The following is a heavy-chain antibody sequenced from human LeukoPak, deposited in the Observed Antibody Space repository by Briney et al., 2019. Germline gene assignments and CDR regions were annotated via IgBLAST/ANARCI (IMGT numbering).Heavy chain of an antibody. CDR1: GFTFSSYG. CDR3: ARGGDSLGGNWFDP. Sequence: GGSLRLSCAASGFTFSSYGMHWVRQAPGKGLEWVAVIYSGGSTYYADSVKGRFTISRDNSKNTLYLQMNSLRAEDTAVYYCARGGDSLGGNWFDPWGQGTLVTVSS. J-gene: IGHJ5*02. D-gene: IGHD3-16*01. V-gene: IGHV3-66*01. CDR2: IYSGGST.